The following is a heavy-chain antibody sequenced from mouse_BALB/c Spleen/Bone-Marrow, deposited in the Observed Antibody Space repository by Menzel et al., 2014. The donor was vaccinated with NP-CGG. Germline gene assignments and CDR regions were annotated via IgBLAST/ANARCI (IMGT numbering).Heavy chain of an antibody. Sequence: VQLQESGAELVKPGASVKLSCKASGYTFTSYWMHWVKQRPGQGLEWIGEIAPSASYTNYNQKFKGKATLTVDKSSSTAYMQLSSLTSEHTAVYYFARDSISTVVTPDYWGQGTTLTVSS. CDR2: IAPSASYT. CDR1: GYTFTSYW. V-gene: IGHV1-69*02. D-gene: IGHD1-1*01. CDR3: ARDSISTVVTPDY. J-gene: IGHJ2*01.